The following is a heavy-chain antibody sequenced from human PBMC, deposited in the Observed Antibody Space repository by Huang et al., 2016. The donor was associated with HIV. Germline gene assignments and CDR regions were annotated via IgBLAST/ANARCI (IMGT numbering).Heavy chain of an antibody. Sequence: QVQLQESGPGLVKPSETLSLTCTVSGGSISTHYWSWIRQPPGKGLEWIGSIDYSGSTNYIPSLKSRVTIFLDTSKNQFSLRVNSVTAADTAMFYCARDHHDFWRGYRRMYFFDHWGQGTLVTVSS. D-gene: IGHD3-3*01. V-gene: IGHV4-59*11. CDR3: ARDHHDFWRGYRRMYFFDH. CDR2: IDYSGST. J-gene: IGHJ4*02. CDR1: GGSISTHY.